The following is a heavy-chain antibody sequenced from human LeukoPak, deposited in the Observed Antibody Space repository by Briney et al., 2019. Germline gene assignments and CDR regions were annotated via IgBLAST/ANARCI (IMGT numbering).Heavy chain of an antibody. CDR1: RDSASSNRGS. D-gene: IGHD5-24*01. CDR2: TYCTSKWYI. Sequence: SQTLSVTPAIARDSASSNRGSRTCIKQYPSRRLESLGRTYCTSKWYIDYAVSLKSRISINPDTSKNQFSLPLNSVTPEDTAVYYCSRSDGDSDFDFCGRGTVVTVT. V-gene: IGHV6-1*01. J-gene: IGHJ4*02. CDR3: SRSDGDSDFDF.